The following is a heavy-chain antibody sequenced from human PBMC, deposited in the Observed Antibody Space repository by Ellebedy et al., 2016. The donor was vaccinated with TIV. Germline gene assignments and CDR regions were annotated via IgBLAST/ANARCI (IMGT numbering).Heavy chain of an antibody. J-gene: IGHJ4*02. Sequence: TLSLTCTVSGASMNSGDFYWSWIRQPPGKALEWLARIDWDDDKYYSTSLKTRLTISKDTSKNQVVLTMTNMDPVDTATYYCARIFGSSWKIDYWGQGTLVTVSS. V-gene: IGHV2-70*11. CDR3: ARIFGSSWKIDY. CDR2: IDWDDDK. D-gene: IGHD6-13*01. CDR1: GASMNSGDFY.